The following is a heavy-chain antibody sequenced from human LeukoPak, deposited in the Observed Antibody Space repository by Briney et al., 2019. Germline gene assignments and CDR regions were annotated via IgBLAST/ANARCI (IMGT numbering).Heavy chain of an antibody. CDR3: ARDSGYGHFDY. Sequence: SETLSLTCTVSGGSISSSSYYWGWIRQPPGKGLEWIGSIYYSASTNYHPSLKSRVTISVDTSKNQFSLKVSSVTAADTAVYYCARDSGYGHFDYWGQGTLVTVSS. J-gene: IGHJ4*02. CDR2: IYYSAST. D-gene: IGHD5-18*01. CDR1: GGSISSSSYY. V-gene: IGHV4-39*07.